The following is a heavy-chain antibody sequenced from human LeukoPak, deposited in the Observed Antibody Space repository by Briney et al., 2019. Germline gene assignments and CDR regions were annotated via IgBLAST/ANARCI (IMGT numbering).Heavy chain of an antibody. CDR2: ISRNSGSI. CDR1: GFTFDDYA. J-gene: IGHJ3*02. Sequence: GRSLRLSCAASGFTFDDYAMHWVRQAPGKGLEWVSGISRNSGSIGYADSVKGRFTISRDNAKNSLYLQMNSLRAEDTALYYCAKDTAAAGAPLDAFDIWGQGTMVTVSS. V-gene: IGHV3-9*01. CDR3: AKDTAAAGAPLDAFDI. D-gene: IGHD6-13*01.